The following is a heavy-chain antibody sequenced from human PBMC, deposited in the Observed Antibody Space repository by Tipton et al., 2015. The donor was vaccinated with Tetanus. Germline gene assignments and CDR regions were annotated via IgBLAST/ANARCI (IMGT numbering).Heavy chain of an antibody. CDR3: AREAGYYGLNAFDI. J-gene: IGHJ3*02. V-gene: IGHV4-39*07. Sequence: LTCTVSGGSISTTSYLWGWVRQPPEKGLQWIATIYSNGTANYNPSLKSRVTISVDTSKNQFSLKLSSVTAADTAVYYCAREAGYYGLNAFDIWGQGTMVTVSS. CDR1: GGSISTTSYL. CDR2: IYSNGTA. D-gene: IGHD3-10*01.